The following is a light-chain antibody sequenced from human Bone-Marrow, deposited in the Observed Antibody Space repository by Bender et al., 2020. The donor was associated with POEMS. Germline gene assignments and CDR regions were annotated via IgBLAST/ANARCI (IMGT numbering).Light chain of an antibody. CDR1: SSDVGGYNY. J-gene: IGLJ3*02. V-gene: IGLV2-14*01. Sequence: QSALTQPASVSGSPGQSITISCTGTSSDVGGYNYVSWYQQHPGKAPKLMIYEVSNRPSGVSNRFSGSKSGNTASLTISGLQAEDEADYYCCSYAGLYSWVFGGGTKLTVL. CDR3: CSYAGLYSWV. CDR2: EVS.